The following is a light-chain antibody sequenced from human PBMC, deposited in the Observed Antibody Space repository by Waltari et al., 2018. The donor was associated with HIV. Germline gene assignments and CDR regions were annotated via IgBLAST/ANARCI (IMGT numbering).Light chain of an antibody. CDR3: CSYAGSRTHWV. CDR1: SSAVGSYNL. CDR2: EVY. J-gene: IGLJ3*02. Sequence: QSALTQPASVSGSPGQSFTISCHGRSSAVGSYNLVPWYQHHPGKAPKLMIYEVYHRPSGVSNRFSGSKSGDTAFLTISGLQAEDEAAYYCCSYAGSRTHWVFGGGTKLTVL. V-gene: IGLV2-23*02.